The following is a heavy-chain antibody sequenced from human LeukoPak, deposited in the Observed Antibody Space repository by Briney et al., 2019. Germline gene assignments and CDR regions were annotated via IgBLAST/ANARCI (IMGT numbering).Heavy chain of an antibody. D-gene: IGHD6-13*01. Sequence: GGSLRLSCAASGFTVSSNYMNWVRQPPGKGLEWVSVIYSGGSTYYTDSVKGRFTISRDNLKNTVSLQMNSLRAEDTAVYYCASYPTPGIGAAGTFNYWGQGTLVTVSS. CDR3: ASYPTPGIGAAGTFNY. CDR2: IYSGGST. J-gene: IGHJ4*02. V-gene: IGHV3-53*01. CDR1: GFTVSSNY.